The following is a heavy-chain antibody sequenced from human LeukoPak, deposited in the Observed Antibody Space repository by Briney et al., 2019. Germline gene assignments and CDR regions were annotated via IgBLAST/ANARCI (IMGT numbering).Heavy chain of an antibody. Sequence: ASVKVSCKASGYTFTSYDINWVRQATGQGLEWMGWMNPNSGNTGYAQKFQGRVTMTRNTSISTAYMELSGQRSEDTAVYYCARASHRSYRYIGYWGQGTLVTVSS. J-gene: IGHJ4*02. CDR3: ARASHRSYRYIGY. D-gene: IGHD3-16*02. CDR1: GYTFTSYD. V-gene: IGHV1-8*01. CDR2: MNPNSGNT.